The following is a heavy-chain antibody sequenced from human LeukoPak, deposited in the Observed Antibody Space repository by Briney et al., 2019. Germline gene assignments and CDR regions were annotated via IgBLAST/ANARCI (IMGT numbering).Heavy chain of an antibody. CDR1: GFTFSSYA. D-gene: IGHD4-17*01. CDR3: ARDSFEAIYPTPYGERPDY. CDR2: ISYDGSNK. Sequence: QSGGSLRLSCAASGFTFSSYAMHWVRQAPGKGLEWVAVISYDGSNKYYADSVKGRFTISRDNSKNTLYLQMNSLRAEDTAVYYCARDSFEAIYPTPYGERPDYWGQGTLVTVSS. J-gene: IGHJ4*02. V-gene: IGHV3-30*04.